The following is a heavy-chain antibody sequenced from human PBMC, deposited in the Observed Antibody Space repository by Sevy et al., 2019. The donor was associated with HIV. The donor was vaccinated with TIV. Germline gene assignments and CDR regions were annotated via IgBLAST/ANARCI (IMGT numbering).Heavy chain of an antibody. D-gene: IGHD2-15*01. J-gene: IGHJ3*02. V-gene: IGHV4-59*01. CDR3: AILPLGYCSGGSCYQDAFDI. CDR1: GGSISSYY. CDR2: IYYSVST. Sequence: SETLSLTCTVSGGSISSYYWSWIRQPPGKGLEWIGYIYYSVSTNYNPSLKSRVTISVDTSKNQFSLKLSSVTAADTAVYYCAILPLGYCSGGSCYQDAFDIWGQGTMVTVSS.